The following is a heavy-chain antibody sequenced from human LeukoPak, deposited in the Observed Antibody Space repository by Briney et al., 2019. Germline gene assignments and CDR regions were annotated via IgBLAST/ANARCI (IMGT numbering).Heavy chain of an antibody. CDR1: GFTVSSNY. CDR3: ARDLYGMDV. J-gene: IGHJ6*02. V-gene: IGHV3-53*01. Sequence: GGSLRLSCAASGFTVSSNYMSWVRQAPGNGLEWVSVIDSGGSTYYADSVKGRFTISRANSKNTLYLQMNSLRAEETAVYYCARDLYGMDVWGQGTTVTVSS. CDR2: IDSGGST.